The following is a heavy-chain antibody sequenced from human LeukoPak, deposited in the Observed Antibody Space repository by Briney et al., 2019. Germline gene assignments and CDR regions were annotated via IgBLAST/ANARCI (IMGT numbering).Heavy chain of an antibody. CDR3: ARTGLRPNWYFDL. J-gene: IGHJ2*01. CDR1: GYTFTVYY. CDR2: INPNSGVT. D-gene: IGHD3-16*01. V-gene: IGHV1-2*02. Sequence: ASVKVSCKASGYTFTVYYMHWVRQAPGQGLEWMGWINPNSGVTDYAQKFQGRVTMTRDTSIGSAYMELSRLRSDDTAVYYCARTGLRPNWYFDLWGRGTLVTVSS.